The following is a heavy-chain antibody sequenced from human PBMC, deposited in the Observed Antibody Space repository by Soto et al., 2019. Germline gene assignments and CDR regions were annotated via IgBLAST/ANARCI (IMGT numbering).Heavy chain of an antibody. D-gene: IGHD6-19*01. CDR3: AREYSSGWGFRCFDP. CDR2: INPNSGGT. J-gene: IGHJ5*02. V-gene: IGHV1-2*02. CDR1: GYTFPDYY. Sequence: ASVPVSCKGSGYTFPDYYMHWVRQAPGHGLEWMGGINPNSGGTNYAQKFQGRVTMTRDTSISTAYMELSRLRSNDTSVCYCAREYSSGWGFRCFDPWGQGTLVTVSS.